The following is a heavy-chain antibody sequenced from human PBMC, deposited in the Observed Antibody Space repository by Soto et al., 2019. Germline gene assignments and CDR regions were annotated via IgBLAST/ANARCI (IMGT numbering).Heavy chain of an antibody. J-gene: IGHJ4*01. V-gene: IGHV4-34*01. CDR3: ARDMAAAWELLAD. Sequence: SETLSLTCTVYGGSSSAYYYSWIRQPPGMGLEWIGEIDHNGHTDYNSSLKSRVTISEDRSKNQFSLELTSVTAADTAIYYCARDMAAAWELLADWGQGTQVTVSS. CDR1: GGSSSAYY. D-gene: IGHD6-13*01. CDR2: IDHNGHT.